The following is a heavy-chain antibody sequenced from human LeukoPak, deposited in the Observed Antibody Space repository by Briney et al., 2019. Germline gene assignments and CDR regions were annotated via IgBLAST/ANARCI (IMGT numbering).Heavy chain of an antibody. J-gene: IGHJ6*02. V-gene: IGHV4-34*01. Sequence: SETLSLTCAVYGGSFSGYYWSWIRQPPGKGLGWIGEINHSGSTNYNPSLKSRVTISVDTSKNQFSLKLSSVTAADTAVYYCARVRLLCFGELSVPYYFYSMDVWGQGTTVTVSS. D-gene: IGHD3-10*01. CDR1: GGSFSGYY. CDR2: INHSGST. CDR3: ARVRLLCFGELSVPYYFYSMDV.